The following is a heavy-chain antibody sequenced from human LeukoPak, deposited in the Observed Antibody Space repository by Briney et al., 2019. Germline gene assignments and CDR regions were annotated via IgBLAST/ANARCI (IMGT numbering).Heavy chain of an antibody. J-gene: IGHJ4*02. D-gene: IGHD2-2*01. V-gene: IGHV3-23*01. CDR1: GFTFSSYA. Sequence: PGGSLRLSCAASGFTFSSYAMSWVRQAPGKGLGWVSAIGGSGDGTYYADSVKGRFTISRDNSKNTLYLQMNSLRAEDTAVYYCAKGSPIVVLPAGDDFDYWGQGTLVTVSP. CDR3: AKGSPIVVLPAGDDFDY. CDR2: IGGSGDGT.